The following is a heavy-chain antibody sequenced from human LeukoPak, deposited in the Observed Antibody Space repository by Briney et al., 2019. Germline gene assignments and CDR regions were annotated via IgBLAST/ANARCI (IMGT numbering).Heavy chain of an antibody. CDR1: GGTFSSYA. CDR2: IIPILGIA. Sequence: ASVKVSCKASGGTFSSYAISWVRQAPGQGLEWMGRIIPILGIANYAQKFQGRVTITADKSTSTAYMELSSLRSEDTAVYYRARGGLHENWFDPWGQGTLVTVSS. D-gene: IGHD4-11*01. V-gene: IGHV1-69*04. CDR3: ARGGLHENWFDP. J-gene: IGHJ5*02.